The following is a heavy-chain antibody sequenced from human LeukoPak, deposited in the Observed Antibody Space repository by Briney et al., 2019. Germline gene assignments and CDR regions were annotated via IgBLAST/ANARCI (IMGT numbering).Heavy chain of an antibody. CDR3: AKNLINWQFDS. D-gene: IGHD3-22*01. V-gene: IGHV3-23*01. CDR2: IGEGGDRA. CDR1: GFTFSNCA. J-gene: IGHJ4*02. Sequence: GGSLRLSCAASGFTFSNCAIGWVRQAPGKGLEWVSGIGEGGDRASYADSVKGRFTISRDNSKDTLFLQMNSLRAEDTAIYYCAKNLINWQFDSWGQGTLVSVSS.